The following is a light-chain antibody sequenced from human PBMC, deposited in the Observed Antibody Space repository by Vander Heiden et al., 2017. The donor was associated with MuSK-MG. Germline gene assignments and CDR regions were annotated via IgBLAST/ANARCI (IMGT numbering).Light chain of an antibody. CDR3: QQYIRDPGT. J-gene: IGKJ1*01. CDR2: EAS. CDR1: QSISSW. Sequence: DIQMTQSPSTLSTSVGDRVTITCRASQSISSWLAWYQQKPGKAPKRLSYEASSLESGGPSRVSGSGSGTEFSLTISSLQPDEFATYYCQQYIRDPGTFGQGTKVEIK. V-gene: IGKV1-5*01.